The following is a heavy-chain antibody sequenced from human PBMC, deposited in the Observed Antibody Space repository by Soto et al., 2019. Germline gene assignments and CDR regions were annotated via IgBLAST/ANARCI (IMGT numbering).Heavy chain of an antibody. CDR3: ARARDSSGYYHL. CDR1: GYTFTRYA. J-gene: IGHJ5*02. CDR2: INAGNGNT. D-gene: IGHD3-22*01. V-gene: IGHV1-3*01. Sequence: ASVKVSCKASGYTFTRYAMHWVRQAPGQRLEWMGWINAGNGNTKYSQKFQGRVTITRDTSASTAYMELSSLRSEDTAVYYCARARDSSGYYHLWGQGTLVTVSS.